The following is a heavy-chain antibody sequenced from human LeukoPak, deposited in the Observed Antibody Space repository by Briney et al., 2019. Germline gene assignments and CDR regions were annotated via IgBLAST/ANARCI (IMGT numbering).Heavy chain of an antibody. CDR3: AIKSNDYVLPVDY. Sequence: PGGSLRLSCAASGFTFSSYGMHWVRQAPGKGLEWVAFIRYDGSNKYYADSVKGRFTISRDNSKNTLYLQMNSLRAEDTAVYYCAIKSNDYVLPVDYWGQGTLVTVSS. J-gene: IGHJ4*02. CDR2: IRYDGSNK. V-gene: IGHV3-30*02. CDR1: GFTFSSYG. D-gene: IGHD3-16*01.